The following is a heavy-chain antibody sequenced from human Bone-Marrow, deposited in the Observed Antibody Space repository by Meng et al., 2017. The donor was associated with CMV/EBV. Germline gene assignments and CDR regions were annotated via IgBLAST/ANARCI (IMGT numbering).Heavy chain of an antibody. CDR2: TYYRSKWYN. D-gene: IGHD1-1*01. CDR1: DSVSSTSDD. V-gene: IGHV6-1*01. CDR3: AREVRDCNDVFDY. J-gene: IGHJ4*02. Sequence: DSVSSTSDDWHWIRQAPWRGLEWLGSTYYRSKWYNDYAVSVKSRITITPDTSKTQFSLQLNSVTPEDTALYYCAREVRDCNDVFDYWGQGTLVTVSS.